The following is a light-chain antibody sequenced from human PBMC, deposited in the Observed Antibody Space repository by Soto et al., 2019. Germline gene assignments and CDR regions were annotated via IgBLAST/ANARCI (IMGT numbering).Light chain of an antibody. J-gene: IGLJ2*01. V-gene: IGLV2-11*01. CDR1: TSDVGVYNF. CDR3: FSFTDSYTLV. Sequence: QSALTQPRSVSGSPGESVSISCTGTTSDVGVYNFVSWYQQHPGKAPKLTIYDVSKRPSGVPARFSGSKSGNTASLTISGLQAEDEADYYCFSFTDSYTLVSGGGTKLTVL. CDR2: DVS.